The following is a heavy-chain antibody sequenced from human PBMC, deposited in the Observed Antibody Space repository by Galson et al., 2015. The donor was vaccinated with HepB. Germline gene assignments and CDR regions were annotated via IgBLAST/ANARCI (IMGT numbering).Heavy chain of an antibody. CDR3: ARDVGPGGAGQQWLATPFDY. Sequence: SVKVSCKASGYTFTSYGISWVRQAPGQGLEWMGWISAYNGNTNYAQKLQGRVTMTTDTSTSTAYMELRSLRSDDTAVYYCARDVGPGGAGQQWLATPFDYWGQGTLVTVSS. CDR1: GYTFTSYG. V-gene: IGHV1-18*04. CDR2: ISAYNGNT. D-gene: IGHD6-19*01. J-gene: IGHJ4*02.